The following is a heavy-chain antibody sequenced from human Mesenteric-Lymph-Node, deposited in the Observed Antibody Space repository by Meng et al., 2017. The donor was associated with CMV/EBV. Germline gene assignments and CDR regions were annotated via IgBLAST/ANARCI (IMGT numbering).Heavy chain of an antibody. Sequence: SGYTFTSFDINWVRQAPGQGLEWMGWMNPIGGNTGYAEKFQGRVTLTRNTSTSTAYMELSSLRSDDTAVYYCARVGITGTKDWFDPWGQGTLVTVSS. V-gene: IGHV1-8*03. CDR1: GYTFTSFD. D-gene: IGHD1-7*01. CDR3: ARVGITGTKDWFDP. CDR2: MNPIGGNT. J-gene: IGHJ5*02.